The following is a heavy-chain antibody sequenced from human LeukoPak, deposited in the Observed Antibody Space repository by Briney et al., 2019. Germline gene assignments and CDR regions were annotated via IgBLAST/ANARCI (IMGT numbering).Heavy chain of an antibody. J-gene: IGHJ4*02. CDR2: LYAGGGT. D-gene: IGHD3-10*01. Sequence: GGSLRLSCAASGFTVSSNYMSWVRQAPGKGLEWVSVLYAGGGTYYADSVKGRFTISRDNSKNTLYLQMNSLRAEDTAVYYCARATPMEFWGQGTLVTVSS. CDR1: GFTVSSNY. V-gene: IGHV3-66*01. CDR3: ARATPMEF.